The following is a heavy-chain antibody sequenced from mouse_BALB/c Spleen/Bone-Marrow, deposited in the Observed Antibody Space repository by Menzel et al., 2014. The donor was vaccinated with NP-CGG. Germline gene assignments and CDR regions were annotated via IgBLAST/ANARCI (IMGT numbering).Heavy chain of an antibody. D-gene: IGHD1-1*01. Sequence: EMQVVESGGGPVQPGGSLKLSCAASGFDFSRYWMSWVRQAPGKGLGWIGEINPDSSTINYTPSLKDKFIISRDNAKNTLYLQMSKVRSEDTALYYCARLNYYGNLFVWGAGTTVTVPS. CDR1: GFDFSRYW. J-gene: IGHJ1*01. CDR2: INPDSSTI. CDR3: ARLNYYGNLFV. V-gene: IGHV4-1*02.